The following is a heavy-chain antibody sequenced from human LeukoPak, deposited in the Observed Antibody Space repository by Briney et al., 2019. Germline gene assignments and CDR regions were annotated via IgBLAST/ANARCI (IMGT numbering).Heavy chain of an antibody. V-gene: IGHV4-4*07. D-gene: IGHD2-2*01. CDR1: GGSISSNY. J-gene: IGHJ3*02. Sequence: SGTLSLTCTVSGGSISSNYWSWIRQPAGKGLEWIGRIYTSGSTNYNPSLKSRVTMSVDTSKNQFSLKLSSVTAADTAVYYCARDACSSTSCPDAFDIWGQGTMVTVSS. CDR3: ARDACSSTSCPDAFDI. CDR2: IYTSGST.